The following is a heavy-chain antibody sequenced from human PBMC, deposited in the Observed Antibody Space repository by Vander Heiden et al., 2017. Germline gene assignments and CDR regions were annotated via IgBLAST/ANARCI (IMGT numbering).Heavy chain of an antibody. CDR1: GGSISSSSFS. CDR3: ARTYYYGSGSYWTFDP. D-gene: IGHD3-10*01. J-gene: IGHJ5*02. V-gene: IGHV4-39*01. Sequence: QLQLQESGPGLVKPSETLSLTCPVSGGSISSSSFSWACIRHPPGPGLHRIGSIYYSGSTYYNPSLKSRVTISVDTSKNQFSLKLSSVTAADTAVYYCARTYYYGSGSYWTFDPWGQGTLVTVSS. CDR2: IYYSGST.